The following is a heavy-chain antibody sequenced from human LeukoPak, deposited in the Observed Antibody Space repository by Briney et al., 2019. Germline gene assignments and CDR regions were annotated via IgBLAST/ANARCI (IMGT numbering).Heavy chain of an antibody. V-gene: IGHV4-30-4*01. CDR1: GVSITSGDFY. Sequence: PSETLSLTCTISGVSITSGDFYWSWIRQPPGKGLEWVGFSYYSGGTCYNPPLKSRVTISLDTSKNRFSLRLTSVTAADTAVYYCAGCGDFDYWGQGTLVTVSS. J-gene: IGHJ4*02. D-gene: IGHD4-17*01. CDR2: SYYSGGT. CDR3: AGCGDFDY.